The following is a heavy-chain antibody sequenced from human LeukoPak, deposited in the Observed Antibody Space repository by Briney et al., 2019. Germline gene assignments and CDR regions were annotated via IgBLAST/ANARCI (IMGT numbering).Heavy chain of an antibody. J-gene: IGHJ4*02. CDR1: GFTLSTYW. D-gene: IGHD3-22*01. CDR3: AGDRYYYDSGGFTI. Sequence: GGSLRLSCAASGFTLSTYWMHWVRQVPGKRLVWVSRVNSDGTTTTYADSVQGRFTISRDNAKNTLYLQMNSLRAEDTAVYYCAGDRYYYDSGGFTIWGRGTLVTVSS. V-gene: IGHV3-74*01. CDR2: VNSDGTTT.